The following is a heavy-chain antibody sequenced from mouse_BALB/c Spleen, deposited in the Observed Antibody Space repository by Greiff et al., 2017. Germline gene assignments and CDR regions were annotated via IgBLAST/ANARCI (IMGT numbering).Heavy chain of an antibody. D-gene: IGHD1-2*01. Sequence: EVKLVESGGGLVKPGGSLKLSCAASGFTFSSYVMSWVRQSPEKRLEWVAEISSGGSYTYYPDTVTGRFTISRDNAKNTLYLEMSSLRSEDTAMYYCARGPTALYYFDYWGQGTTLTVSS. CDR3: ARGPTALYYFDY. V-gene: IGHV5-9-4*01. CDR2: ISSGGSYT. CDR1: GFTFSSYV. J-gene: IGHJ2*01.